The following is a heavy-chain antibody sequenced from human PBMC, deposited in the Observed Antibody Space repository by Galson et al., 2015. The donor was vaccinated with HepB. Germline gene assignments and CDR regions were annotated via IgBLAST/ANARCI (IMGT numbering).Heavy chain of an antibody. CDR1: GDSVSSNSAA. Sequence: CALSGDSVSSNSAAWNWIRQSPSRGLEWLGRTYYRSKWYNDYAVSVKSRITINPDTSKNQFSLQLNSVTPEDTAVYYCAREGKRVAGTDYYYGMDVWGQGTTVTVSS. D-gene: IGHD6-19*01. V-gene: IGHV6-1*01. CDR2: TYYRSKWYN. CDR3: AREGKRVAGTDYYYGMDV. J-gene: IGHJ6*02.